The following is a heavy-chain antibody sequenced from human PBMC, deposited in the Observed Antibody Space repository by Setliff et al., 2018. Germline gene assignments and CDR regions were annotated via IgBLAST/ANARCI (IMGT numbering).Heavy chain of an antibody. CDR2: VYVGGNT. CDR1: GVSIANTASY. D-gene: IGHD3-22*01. CDR3: ARGTFDTSGYFPYPIGY. V-gene: IGHV4-31*03. J-gene: IGHJ4*02. Sequence: SETLSLTCNVSGVSIANTASYWSWIRQPAGKTLEWIGQVYVGGNTYYNPSLKSRVTISLDTSKNQFSLNLSSVTAADTAVYYCARGTFDTSGYFPYPIGYWGQGTLVTVSS.